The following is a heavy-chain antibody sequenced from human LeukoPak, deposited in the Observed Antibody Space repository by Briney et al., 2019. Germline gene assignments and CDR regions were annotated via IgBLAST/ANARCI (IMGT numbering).Heavy chain of an antibody. CDR2: IKFDGSEK. V-gene: IGHV3-7*03. J-gene: IGHJ4*02. CDR3: ARDHTAPGLIFHY. CDR1: GFTFSSHW. D-gene: IGHD3-16*01. Sequence: PGGSLRLSCAASGFTFSSHWMTWVRQAPGKGLECVANIKFDGSEKHYVDSVKGRFTISRDNTTNLLYLQMNSLRVEDTAVYYCARDHTAPGLIFHYWGQGTLVTVSS.